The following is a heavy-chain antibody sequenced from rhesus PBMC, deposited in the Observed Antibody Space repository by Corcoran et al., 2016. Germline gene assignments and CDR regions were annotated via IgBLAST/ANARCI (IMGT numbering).Heavy chain of an antibody. CDR2: ISGSSGST. CDR1: GGSFSGYY. J-gene: IGHJ3*01. CDR3: ARRNSGSWRAFDF. D-gene: IGHD6-25*01. V-gene: IGHV4-165*01. Sequence: QVQLQESGPGLVKPSETLSLTCAVSGGSFSGYYWGWIRQPPGKGLEWIGYISGSSGSTDYNPSLKSRVTISTDTSKNQFSLKLSSVTAADTAVYYCARRNSGSWRAFDFWGQGLRVTVSS.